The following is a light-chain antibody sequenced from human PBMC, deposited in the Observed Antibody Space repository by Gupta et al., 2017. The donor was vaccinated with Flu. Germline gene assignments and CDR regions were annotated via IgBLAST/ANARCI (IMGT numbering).Light chain of an antibody. Sequence: MQMTQSPSSLSASVGDRVTITCWTSQSITSDLNWYQQKPGKAPKLLIYGASSLEGGVPSRFSGSGSGTDFTLTISILQPEDVATYYCQQCYSTPLTFGQGTKLEI. J-gene: IGKJ2*01. CDR3: QQCYSTPLT. CDR1: QSITSD. V-gene: IGKV1-39*01. CDR2: GAS.